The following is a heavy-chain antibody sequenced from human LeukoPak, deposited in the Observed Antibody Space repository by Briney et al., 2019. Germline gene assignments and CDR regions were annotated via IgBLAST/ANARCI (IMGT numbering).Heavy chain of an antibody. CDR2: INHSGST. V-gene: IGHV4-34*01. Sequence: SETLSLTRAVYGGSFSGYYWSWIRQPPGKGLKWIGEINHSGSTNYNPSLKSRVTISVDTSKNQFSLKLSSVTAADTAVYYCAGGAGVVPAAPAVFWGQGTLVTVSS. D-gene: IGHD2-2*01. CDR3: AGGAGVVPAAPAVF. J-gene: IGHJ4*02. CDR1: GGSFSGYY.